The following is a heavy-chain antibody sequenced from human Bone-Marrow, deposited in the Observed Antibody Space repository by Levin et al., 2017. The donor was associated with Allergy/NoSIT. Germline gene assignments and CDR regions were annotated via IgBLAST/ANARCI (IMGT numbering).Heavy chain of an antibody. D-gene: IGHD1-20*01. V-gene: IGHV1-2*06. CDR1: GYTFTGYY. Sequence: ASVKVSCKASGYTFTGYYMHWVRQAPGQGLEWMGRINPNSGGTNYAQKFQGRVTMTRDTSISTAYMELSRLRSDDTAVYYCASDRLTAWTFDYWGQGTLVTVSS. CDR3: ASDRLTAWTFDY. J-gene: IGHJ4*02. CDR2: INPNSGGT.